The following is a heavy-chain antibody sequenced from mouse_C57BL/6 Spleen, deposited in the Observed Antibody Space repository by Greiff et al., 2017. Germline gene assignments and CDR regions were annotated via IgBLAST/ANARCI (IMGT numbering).Heavy chain of an antibody. CDR1: GYSFTGYY. CDR2: INPSTGGT. CDR3: ARNYGSSYYFDY. J-gene: IGHJ2*01. D-gene: IGHD1-1*01. Sequence: VQLQQSGPELVKPGASVKISCKASGYSFTGYYMNWVKQSPEKSLEWIGEINPSTGGTTYNQKFKAKATLTVDKSSSTAYMQLKSLTSEDSAVYYCARNYGSSYYFDYWGQGTTLTVSS. V-gene: IGHV1-42*01.